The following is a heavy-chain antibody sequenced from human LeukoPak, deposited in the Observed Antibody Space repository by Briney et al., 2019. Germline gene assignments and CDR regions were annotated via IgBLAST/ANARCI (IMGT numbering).Heavy chain of an antibody. V-gene: IGHV3-11*04. J-gene: IGHJ4*02. CDR2: ISSSGSTI. CDR3: ATGLAVAASIFDY. CDR1: GFTFSDYY. Sequence: GGSLRLSCAASGFTFSDYYMSWIRQAPGKGLEWVSYISSSGSTIYYADSVKGRFTISRDNAKNSLYLQMNSLRAEDTAVYYCATGLAVAASIFDYWGQGTLVTVSS. D-gene: IGHD6-19*01.